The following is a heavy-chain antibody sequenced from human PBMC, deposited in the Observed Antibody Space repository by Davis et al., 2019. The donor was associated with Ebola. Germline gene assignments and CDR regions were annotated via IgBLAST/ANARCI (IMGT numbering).Heavy chain of an antibody. CDR3: AREGPGGYSSSTKVGWFDP. CDR1: GYTFTSHN. D-gene: IGHD6-13*01. J-gene: IGHJ5*02. V-gene: IGHV1-46*01. CDR2: INPSGGST. Sequence: AASVKVSCKASGYTFTSHNMHWVRQAPGQGLEWMGIINPSGGSTSYAQKFQGRVTMTRDTSTSTVYMELSSLRSEDTAVYYCAREGPGGYSSSTKVGWFDPWGQGTLVTVSS.